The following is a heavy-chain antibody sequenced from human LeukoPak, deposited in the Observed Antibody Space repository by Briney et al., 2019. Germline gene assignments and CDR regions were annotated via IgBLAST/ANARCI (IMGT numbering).Heavy chain of an antibody. Sequence: GGSLRLSCAASGFTFSSYSMNWVRQAPGKGLEWVSSISSSSSYIYYADSVKGRFTISRDNAKNSLYLQMNSLRAEDTAVYYCASVVGATNPLYDAFDIWGQGTMVTVSS. J-gene: IGHJ3*02. CDR2: ISSSSSYI. V-gene: IGHV3-21*01. CDR1: GFTFSSYS. CDR3: ASVVGATNPLYDAFDI. D-gene: IGHD1-26*01.